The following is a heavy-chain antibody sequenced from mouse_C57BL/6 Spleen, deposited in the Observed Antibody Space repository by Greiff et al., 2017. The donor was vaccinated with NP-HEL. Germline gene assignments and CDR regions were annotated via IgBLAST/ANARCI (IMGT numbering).Heavy chain of an antibody. D-gene: IGHD1-1*02. J-gene: IGHJ2*01. V-gene: IGHV1-50*01. CDR2: IDPSDSYT. CDR3: ARNLPYGYFDY. Sequence: QVQLQQPGAELVKPGASVKLSCKASGYTFTSYWMQWVKQRPGQGLEWIGEIDPSDSYTNYNQKFKGKATLTVDTSSSTAYMQLSSLTSEDSAVYYCARNLPYGYFDYWGQGTTLTVSS. CDR1: GYTFTSYW.